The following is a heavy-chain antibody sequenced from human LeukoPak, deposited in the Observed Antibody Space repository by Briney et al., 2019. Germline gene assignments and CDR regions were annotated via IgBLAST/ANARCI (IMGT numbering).Heavy chain of an antibody. V-gene: IGHV3-23*01. CDR1: GFTFSSYA. J-gene: IGHJ4*02. CDR2: ISGSGGST. Sequence: GGSLRLSCAASGFTFSSYAMSWVRQAPGKGLEWVSAISGSGGSTYYADSVKGRFTISRDNAKNSLYLQMNSLRAEDTAVYYCARDPYYYGSGSAFDYWGQGTLVTVSS. D-gene: IGHD3-10*01. CDR3: ARDPYYYGSGSAFDY.